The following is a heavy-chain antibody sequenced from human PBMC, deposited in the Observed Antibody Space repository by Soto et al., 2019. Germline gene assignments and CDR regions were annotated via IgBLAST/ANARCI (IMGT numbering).Heavy chain of an antibody. CDR1: GGSISSDN. CDR2: IYYSGST. CDR3: AREGGGTDAFDI. J-gene: IGHJ3*02. Sequence: PTETLSHTCTFSGGSISSDNWCWIRQPPGKGLEWIGYIYYSGSTNYNPSLKSRVTISVDTSKNQFSLKLSSVTAADTAVYYCAREGGGTDAFDIWGQGTMVTVSS. D-gene: IGHD2-15*01. V-gene: IGHV4-59*01.